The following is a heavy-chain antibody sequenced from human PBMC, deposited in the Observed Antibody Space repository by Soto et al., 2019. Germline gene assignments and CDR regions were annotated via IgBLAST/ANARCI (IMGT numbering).Heavy chain of an antibody. Sequence: GASVKVSCKALRGTFTNYAFSWVRQAPGQGLEWMGGIMPFFGSGNYAQKFQGRINITADESTSSVYLELTSLRSEDTAVYYCARVRAGYYSHFVYWGQGTLVTVSS. J-gene: IGHJ4*02. CDR1: RGTFTNYA. CDR3: ARVRAGYYSHFVY. CDR2: IMPFFGSG. D-gene: IGHD3-22*01. V-gene: IGHV1-69*13.